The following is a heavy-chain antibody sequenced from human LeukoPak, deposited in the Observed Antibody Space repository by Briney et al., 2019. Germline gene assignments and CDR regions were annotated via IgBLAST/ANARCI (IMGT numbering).Heavy chain of an antibody. J-gene: IGHJ3*02. CDR3: ALNGREVPSGAFDI. D-gene: IGHD3-16*02. Sequence: GGSLRLSCAASGFSFSTYAMSWIRQAPGKGLEWVSAISGSGGSTYYADSVKGRFTISRDNSKNTLYLQMNSLRAEDTAVYYCALNGREVPSGAFDIWGQGTIVTVSS. CDR2: ISGSGGST. V-gene: IGHV3-23*01. CDR1: GFSFSTYA.